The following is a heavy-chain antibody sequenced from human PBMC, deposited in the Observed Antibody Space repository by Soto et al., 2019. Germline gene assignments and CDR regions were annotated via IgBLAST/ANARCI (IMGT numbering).Heavy chain of an antibody. CDR1: GFTFSSYA. D-gene: IGHD3-22*01. J-gene: IGHJ3*02. V-gene: IGHV3-30-3*01. CDR2: ISYDGSSK. Sequence: VQLVESGGGVVQPGRSLRLSCAASGFTFSSYAMHWVRQAPGKGLEWVAFISYDGSSKSYGDSVKGRFTISRDNERNTLYLQMNSLREEDTAVYYCARKNYHDSSGSNPGAFDIWGQGTMVTVSS. CDR3: ARKNYHDSSGSNPGAFDI.